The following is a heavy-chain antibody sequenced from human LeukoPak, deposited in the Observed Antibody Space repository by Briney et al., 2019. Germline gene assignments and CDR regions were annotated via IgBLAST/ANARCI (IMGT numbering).Heavy chain of an antibody. D-gene: IGHD5-18*01. Sequence: KPSETLSLTCAIYGGSFSGYYWSWIRQPPGKGLEWIGEINHSGSTNYNPSLKSRVTISVDTSKNQFSLKLSSVTAADTAVYYCARGRLTPWLDWRSAEYYFDYWGQGTLVTVSS. CDR3: ARGRLTPWLDWRSAEYYFDY. J-gene: IGHJ4*02. V-gene: IGHV4-34*01. CDR2: INHSGST. CDR1: GGSFSGYY.